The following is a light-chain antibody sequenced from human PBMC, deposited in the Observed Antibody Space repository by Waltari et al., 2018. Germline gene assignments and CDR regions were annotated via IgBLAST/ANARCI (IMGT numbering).Light chain of an antibody. CDR3: SSHTTSDSLV. CDR2: EVT. Sequence: QSALTQPASVSGSPGQSITISCTGTSSDVGAYNYVSWYQQHPGKVPQLMIYEVTNLPSGSSNRASGSKSGNTASLTISGLQPEDEADYYCSSHTTSDSLVFGTGTKVTVL. J-gene: IGLJ1*01. V-gene: IGLV2-14*01. CDR1: SSDVGAYNY.